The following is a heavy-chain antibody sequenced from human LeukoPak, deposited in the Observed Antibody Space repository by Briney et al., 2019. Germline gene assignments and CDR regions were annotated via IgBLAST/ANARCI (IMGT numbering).Heavy chain of an antibody. V-gene: IGHV4-59*01. J-gene: IGHJ3*02. CDR3: ARVPLFDAFDI. Sequence: SETLSLTCTVPGGSISSYYWSWIRQPQGKGLEWIGYIYYSGSTNYNPSLKSRVTISVDTSKNQFSLKLSSVTAADTAVYYCARVPLFDAFDIWGQGTMVTVSS. CDR1: GGSISSYY. D-gene: IGHD2-21*01. CDR2: IYYSGST.